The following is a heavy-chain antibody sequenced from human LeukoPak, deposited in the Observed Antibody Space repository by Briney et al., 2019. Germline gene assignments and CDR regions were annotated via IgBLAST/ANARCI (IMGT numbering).Heavy chain of an antibody. CDR2: MSYDGSTQ. CDR3: ARDHSLEYGNWFDP. CDR1: GFTFSSYA. D-gene: IGHD3-3*01. Sequence: PGRSLRLPCAASGFTFSSYAMHWVRQPPGKGLEWVTMMSYDGSTQYYTDSVKGRFTISRDNSKNTLYLQMNSLRTEDTALYYCARDHSLEYGNWFDPWGQGTLVTVSS. J-gene: IGHJ5*02. V-gene: IGHV3-30*04.